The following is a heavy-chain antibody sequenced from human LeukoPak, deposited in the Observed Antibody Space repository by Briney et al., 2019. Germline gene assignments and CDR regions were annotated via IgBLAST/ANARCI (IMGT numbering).Heavy chain of an antibody. J-gene: IGHJ4*02. V-gene: IGHV3-48*03. Sequence: GGSLRLSCAASGVTFSSCEMNWVRQAPGKGLEWVSHISSSGSTIYYADSVKGRFTISRDNAKNSLYLQMNSLRAEDTAVYYCARSLYNSGWSDWGQGTLVTVSS. CDR2: ISSSGSTI. D-gene: IGHD6-19*01. CDR1: GVTFSSCE. CDR3: ARSLYNSGWSD.